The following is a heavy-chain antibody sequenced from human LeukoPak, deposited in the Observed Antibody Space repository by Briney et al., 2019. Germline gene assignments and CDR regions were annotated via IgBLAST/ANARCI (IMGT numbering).Heavy chain of an antibody. Sequence: GGSLRLSCIASGFTFSSYAMGRVRQAPGKGLDWVSAISGSGVTTHYAGSVQGRFSISRDNSKNTLYLQMNSLRVEDTALYYCVKKVVVGATSPYSDFQDWGQGTLVTVSS. J-gene: IGHJ1*01. CDR2: ISGSGVTT. D-gene: IGHD1-26*01. V-gene: IGHV3-23*01. CDR3: VKKVVVGATSPYSDFQD. CDR1: GFTFSSYA.